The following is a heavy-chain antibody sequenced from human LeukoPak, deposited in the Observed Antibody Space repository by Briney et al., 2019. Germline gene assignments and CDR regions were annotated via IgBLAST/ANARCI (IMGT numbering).Heavy chain of an antibody. CDR1: GGSISSSGYY. D-gene: IGHD5-12*01. CDR3: ARDLSGYDFIPSGNWFDP. Sequence: SETLSLTCTVSGGSISSSGYYWGWIRQPPGKGLEWIASIYYSGITYYNPSLKSRVTISVETSKNQFSLKLSSVTAADTAVYYCARDLSGYDFIPSGNWFDPWGQGTLVTVSS. V-gene: IGHV4-39*07. CDR2: IYYSGIT. J-gene: IGHJ5*02.